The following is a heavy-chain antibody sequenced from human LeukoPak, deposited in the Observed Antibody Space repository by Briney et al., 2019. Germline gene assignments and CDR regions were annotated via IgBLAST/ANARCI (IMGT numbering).Heavy chain of an antibody. V-gene: IGHV1-8*01. J-gene: IGHJ6*02. D-gene: IGHD2-2*02. CDR3: AREKRGCSSTSCYNGMDV. CDR1: GYTFTSYD. CDR2: MNPNSGNT. Sequence: ASVKVSCKASGYTFTSYDINWVRQATGQGLEWMGWMNPNSGNTGYAQKFQGRVTMTRNTSISTAYMELSSLRAEDTAVYYCAREKRGCSSTSCYNGMDVWGQGTTVTVSS.